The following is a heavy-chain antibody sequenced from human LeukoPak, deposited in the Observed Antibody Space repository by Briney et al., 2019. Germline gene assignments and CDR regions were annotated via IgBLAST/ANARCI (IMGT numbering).Heavy chain of an antibody. CDR1: GFTFTNAW. V-gene: IGHV3-15*01. Sequence: PGGSLRLSCAASGFTFTNAWMSWVRQAPGKGLEWVGRIKSKGDGETTDYAAPAKGRFTMSRDDSKATLYLQMNSLKAEDTAVYYCTTDLGLTMIRGVIVSWGQGALVTVSS. CDR3: TTDLGLTMIRGVIVS. CDR2: IKSKGDGETT. J-gene: IGHJ4*02. D-gene: IGHD3-10*01.